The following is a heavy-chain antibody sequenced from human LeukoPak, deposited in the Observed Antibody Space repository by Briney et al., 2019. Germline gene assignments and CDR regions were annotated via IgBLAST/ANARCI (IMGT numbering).Heavy chain of an antibody. V-gene: IGHV3-53*01. CDR3: AREYGDYANYFDF. J-gene: IGHJ4*02. D-gene: IGHD4-17*01. CDR1: GFTVSSNY. CDR2: IYSGGST. Sequence: GGSLRLSCAASGFTVSSNYMSWVRQAPGKGLEWVSVIYSGGSTYYADSVKGRFTISRDNSKNTLYLQMNSLRAEDTAMYYCAREYGDYANYFDFWGQGTLVTVSS.